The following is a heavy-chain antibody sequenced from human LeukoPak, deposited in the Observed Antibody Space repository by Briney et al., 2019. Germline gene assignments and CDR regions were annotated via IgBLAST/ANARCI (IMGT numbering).Heavy chain of an antibody. V-gene: IGHV3-23*01. Sequence: GGSLRLSCAASGFTFSSYAMSWVRQAPGKGLEWVSAISDSGDNTYYADSVKGRFTISRDNAKNSLYLQLNSLRTEDTAFYYCAKDGVATKFETLDYWGQGALVTVSS. CDR2: ISDSGDNT. D-gene: IGHD5-24*01. CDR1: GFTFSSYA. CDR3: AKDGVATKFETLDY. J-gene: IGHJ4*02.